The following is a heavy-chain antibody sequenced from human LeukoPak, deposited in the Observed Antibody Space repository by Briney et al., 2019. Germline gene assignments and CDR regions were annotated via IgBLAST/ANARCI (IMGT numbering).Heavy chain of an antibody. V-gene: IGHV4-34*01. CDR2: INHSGST. CDR1: GGSFSGYY. D-gene: IGHD6-13*01. J-gene: IGHJ4*02. Sequence: SETLSLTCAVYGGSFSGYYWSWIRQPPGKGLEWIGEINHSGSTNYNPSLKSRVTISVVTSKNQFSLKLSSVTAADTAVYYCARGRIAAAVHSFDYWGQGTLVTVSS. CDR3: ARGRIAAAVHSFDY.